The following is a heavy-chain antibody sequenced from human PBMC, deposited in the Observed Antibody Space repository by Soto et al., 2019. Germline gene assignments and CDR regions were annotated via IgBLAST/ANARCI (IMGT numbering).Heavy chain of an antibody. Sequence: GSLRLSCAASGFTFSDYGMHWVRQAPGKGLEWVAIIWYDGSNKYYADSVKGRFTISRDNSKNTLYLQMNSLRAEDTAVYYCARGGVAAAAYYYGMDVWGQGTTVTVSS. J-gene: IGHJ6*02. CDR2: IWYDGSNK. V-gene: IGHV3-33*08. CDR1: GFTFSDYG. D-gene: IGHD2-2*01. CDR3: ARGGVAAAAYYYGMDV.